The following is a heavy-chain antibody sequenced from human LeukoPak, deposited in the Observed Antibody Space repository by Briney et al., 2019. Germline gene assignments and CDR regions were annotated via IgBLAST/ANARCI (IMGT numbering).Heavy chain of an antibody. Sequence: SETLSLTCAVYGGSFSGYYWSWIRQPPGKGLEWIGSIYHSGTTYYNPSLKSRVTISVDTSKNQFSLKLSSVTAADTAVYYCARTVGYFDYWGQGTLVTVSS. CDR2: IYHSGTT. J-gene: IGHJ4*02. D-gene: IGHD2-15*01. CDR3: ARTVGYFDY. CDR1: GGSFSGYY. V-gene: IGHV4-34*01.